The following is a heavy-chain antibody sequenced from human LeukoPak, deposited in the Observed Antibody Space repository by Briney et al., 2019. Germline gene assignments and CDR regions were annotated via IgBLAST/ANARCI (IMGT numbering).Heavy chain of an antibody. Sequence: PSETLSLTCTVSGGSIISYYWSWIRQPPGKGLEWIGYIYYSGSTNYNPSLKSRVTISVDTSKNQFSLKLSSVPAADTAVYYCARYSGYGYFDYWGQGTLVTVSS. D-gene: IGHD5-12*01. CDR1: GGSIISYY. CDR2: IYYSGST. V-gene: IGHV4-59*01. CDR3: ARYSGYGYFDY. J-gene: IGHJ4*02.